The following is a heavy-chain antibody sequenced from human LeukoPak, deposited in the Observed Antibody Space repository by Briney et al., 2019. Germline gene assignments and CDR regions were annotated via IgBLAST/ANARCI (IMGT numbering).Heavy chain of an antibody. CDR3: AKTGSSWYYYYYYYYMDV. V-gene: IGHV3-30*02. Sequence: GGSLRLSCAASGFTFSSYAMHWVRQAPGKGLEWVAFIRYDGSNKYYADSVKGRFTISRDNSKNTLYLQMNSLRAEDTAVYYCAKTGSSWYYYYYYYYMDVWGKGTTVTISS. CDR1: GFTFSSYA. J-gene: IGHJ6*03. D-gene: IGHD6-13*01. CDR2: IRYDGSNK.